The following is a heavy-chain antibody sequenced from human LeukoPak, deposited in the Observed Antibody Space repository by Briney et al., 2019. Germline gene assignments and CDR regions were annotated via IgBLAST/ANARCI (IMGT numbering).Heavy chain of an antibody. Sequence: SVKVSCKASGGTFSSYAISWVRQAPGQGLEWMGGIIPIFGTANYAQKSQGRVTITTDESTSTAYMELSSLRSEDTAVYYCARVVYSYAGYYYYYYMDVWGKGTTVTVSS. D-gene: IGHD5-18*01. CDR1: GGTFSSYA. CDR3: ARVVYSYAGYYYYYYMDV. J-gene: IGHJ6*03. V-gene: IGHV1-69*05. CDR2: IIPIFGTA.